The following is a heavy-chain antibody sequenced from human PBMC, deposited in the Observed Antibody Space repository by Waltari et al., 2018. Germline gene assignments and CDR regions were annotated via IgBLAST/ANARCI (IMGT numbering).Heavy chain of an antibody. D-gene: IGHD3-16*01. CDR2: ISVRGRDT. Sequence: EGQLLESGGGLVQPGGSLRLSCAASGFTITTDAMTWVRKVQGKGLEWVAGISVRGRDTYYADSVRGRFTISRDNSRNTLYLQMNSLRADDTAVYYCAQWRVPYYLDYWGQGTLVTVSS. J-gene: IGHJ4*02. V-gene: IGHV3-23*01. CDR3: AQWRVPYYLDY. CDR1: GFTITTDA.